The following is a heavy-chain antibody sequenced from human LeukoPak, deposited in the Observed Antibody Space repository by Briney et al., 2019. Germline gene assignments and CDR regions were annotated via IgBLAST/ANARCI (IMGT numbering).Heavy chain of an antibody. V-gene: IGHV4-39*01. Sequence: PSETLSLTCTVSGGSISSSSYYWGWIRQPPGKGLEWIGSIYYSGSTYYNPSLKSRVTISVDTSKNQFSLKLSSVTAADTAVYYCARVERSGRYPAVNYFDYWGQGTLVTVSS. CDR1: GGSISSSSYY. CDR3: ARVERSGRYPAVNYFDY. J-gene: IGHJ4*02. CDR2: IYYSGST. D-gene: IGHD6-19*01.